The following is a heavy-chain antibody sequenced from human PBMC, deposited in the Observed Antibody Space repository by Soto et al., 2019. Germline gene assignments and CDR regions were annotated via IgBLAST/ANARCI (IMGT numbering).Heavy chain of an antibody. Sequence: QVQLQESGPGLVKPSQTLSLTCTVSGGSISSGGYYWSWIRQHPGKGLEWIGYIYYSGSTYYNPSLNSRVTISVDTSKNQFSLKLSSVTAADTAVYYCARDRGRGDDIKGAFDIWGQGTMVTVSS. CDR3: ARDRGRGDDIKGAFDI. V-gene: IGHV4-31*03. CDR1: GGSISSGGYY. D-gene: IGHD4-17*01. CDR2: IYYSGST. J-gene: IGHJ3*02.